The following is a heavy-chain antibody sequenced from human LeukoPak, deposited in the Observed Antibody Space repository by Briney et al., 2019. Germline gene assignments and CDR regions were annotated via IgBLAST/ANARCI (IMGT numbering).Heavy chain of an antibody. Sequence: PGGSLRLSCAGSGFTFSSYAMNWVRQAPGRGLEWVSVISNSGDSTIYADSVKGRFTISRDNSKNTLYLQMNSLRAEDAAVYYCAKGLGGIYPQPRVCDIWGQGTKVTVSS. CDR2: ISNSGDST. V-gene: IGHV3-23*01. CDR3: AKGLGGIYPQPRVCDI. J-gene: IGHJ3*02. D-gene: IGHD3-16*01. CDR1: GFTFSSYA.